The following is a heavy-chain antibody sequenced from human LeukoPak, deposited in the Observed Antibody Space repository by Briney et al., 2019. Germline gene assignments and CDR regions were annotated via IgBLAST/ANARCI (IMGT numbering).Heavy chain of an antibody. J-gene: IGHJ4*02. CDR1: GFTFSSYG. Sequence: GRSLRLSCAASGFTFSSYGMHWVRQAPGKGLEWVAVISYDGSNKYYADSVKGRFTISRDNSKNTLFLQMNSLRAEDTAVYYCARISAYDDYWGQGTLVTVSS. CDR3: ARISAYDDY. V-gene: IGHV3-30*03. CDR2: ISYDGSNK. D-gene: IGHD5-12*01.